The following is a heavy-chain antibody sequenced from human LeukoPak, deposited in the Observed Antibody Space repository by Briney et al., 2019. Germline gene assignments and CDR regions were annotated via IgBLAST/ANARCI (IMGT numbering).Heavy chain of an antibody. CDR3: ASTYDFWSGSHDY. CDR2: IYHSGST. J-gene: IGHJ4*02. CDR1: GYSISSGYY. D-gene: IGHD3-3*01. Sequence: SETLSLTCAVSGYSISSGYYWGWIRQPPGKGLEWIGSIYHSGSTYYNPSLKSRVTISVDTSKNQLSLKLSSVTAADTAVYYCASTYDFWSGSHDYWGQGTLVTVSS. V-gene: IGHV4-38-2*01.